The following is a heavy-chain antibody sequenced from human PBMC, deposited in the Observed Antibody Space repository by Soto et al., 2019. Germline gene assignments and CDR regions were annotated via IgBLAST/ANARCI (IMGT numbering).Heavy chain of an antibody. CDR1: GFTFSSYG. CDR3: ARDLSSSLSFDY. CDR2: IWYDGSNK. J-gene: IGHJ4*02. D-gene: IGHD6-6*01. Sequence: QVQLVESGGGVVQPGRSLRLSCAASGFTFSSYGMHWVRQAPGKGLEWVAVIWYDGSNKYYADSVKGRFTISRDNSKNTLYLQMNSLRAEDTAVYYCARDLSSSLSFDYWGQGTLVTVSS. V-gene: IGHV3-33*01.